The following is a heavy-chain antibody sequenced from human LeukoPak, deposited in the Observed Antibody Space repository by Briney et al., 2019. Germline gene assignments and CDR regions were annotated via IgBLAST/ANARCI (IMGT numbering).Heavy chain of an antibody. CDR3: ARRQYSGYDFDF. J-gene: IGHJ4*02. CDR2: IYPRDYDT. D-gene: IGHD5-12*01. CDR1: GYIFTNYW. V-gene: IGHV5-51*01. Sequence: GESLKISCKASGYIFTNYWIGWVRQMPGKGLEWMGIIYPRDYDTRYSPSFQGQVTVSAGKSISTAYLQWNTLEASDTAMYYCARRQYSGYDFDFWGQGTLVTVSS.